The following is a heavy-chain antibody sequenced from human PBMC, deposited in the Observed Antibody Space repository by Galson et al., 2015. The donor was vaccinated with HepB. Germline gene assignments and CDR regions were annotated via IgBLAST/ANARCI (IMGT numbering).Heavy chain of an antibody. D-gene: IGHD3-10*01. V-gene: IGHV1-69*13. J-gene: IGHJ6*02. CDR2: IIPIFGTA. CDR3: ARDLGFGAYYYYGMDV. Sequence: SVKVSCKASGGTFSSYAISWVRQAPGQGLEWMGGIIPIFGTANYAQKFQGRVTITADESTSTAYMELSSLRSEDTAVYYCARDLGFGAYYYYGMDVWGQGTTVTVSS. CDR1: GGTFSSYA.